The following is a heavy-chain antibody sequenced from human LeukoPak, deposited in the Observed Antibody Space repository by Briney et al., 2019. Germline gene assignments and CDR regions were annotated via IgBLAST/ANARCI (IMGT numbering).Heavy chain of an antibody. CDR2: IYYSGNT. D-gene: IGHD2-21*02. V-gene: IGHV4-39*07. J-gene: IGHJ4*02. CDR1: GGSISSSSFY. Sequence: KPSETLSLTCTVSGGSISSSSFYWGWIRQPPGKGLEWIGSIYYSGNTYYNPSLKSRVTISVDTSKNQFSLKLSSVTAADTAVYYCARVHGDSSEYEYYFDYWGQGTLVTVSS. CDR3: ARVHGDSSEYEYYFDY.